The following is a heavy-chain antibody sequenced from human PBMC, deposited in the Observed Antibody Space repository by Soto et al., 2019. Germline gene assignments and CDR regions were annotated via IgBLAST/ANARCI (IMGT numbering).Heavy chain of an antibody. CDR1: GGSISSGGYS. D-gene: IGHD1-1*01. Sequence: QLQLQESGSGLVRPSQTLSLTCAVSGGSISSGGYSWNWIRQPPGKGLEWIGYIYHSGSNLYNPSLKILVTISGDKSKNQFSLKLSSVTAADTAVYYCARDQLEGNWFDPWGQGTLVTVSS. J-gene: IGHJ5*02. CDR2: IYHSGSN. CDR3: ARDQLEGNWFDP. V-gene: IGHV4-30-2*01.